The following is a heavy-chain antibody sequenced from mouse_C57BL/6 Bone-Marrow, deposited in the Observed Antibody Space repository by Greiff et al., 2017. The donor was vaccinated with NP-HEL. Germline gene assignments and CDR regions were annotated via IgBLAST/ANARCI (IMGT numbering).Heavy chain of an antibody. D-gene: IGHD1-1*01. J-gene: IGHJ2*01. V-gene: IGHV1-50*01. Sequence: QVQLQQPGAELVKPGASVKLSCKASGYTFTSYWMQWVKQRPGQGLEWIGEIDPSDSYTNYNQKFKGKATLTVDTSSRTAYMQLSSLTSEDSAVYYCARKAHYGSSHGDFDYWGQGTTLTVSS. CDR2: IDPSDSYT. CDR1: GYTFTSYW. CDR3: ARKAHYGSSHGDFDY.